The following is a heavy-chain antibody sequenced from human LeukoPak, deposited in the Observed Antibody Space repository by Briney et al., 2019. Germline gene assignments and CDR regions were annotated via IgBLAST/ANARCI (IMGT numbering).Heavy chain of an antibody. V-gene: IGHV4-59*08. CDR1: GGSISSFY. J-gene: IGHJ6*02. D-gene: IGHD6-6*01. CDR2: VYYSGSS. Sequence: PSETLSLTCTVSGGSISSFYWSWIRQPPGKGLEWIGYVYYSGSSNYNPSLKSRVTISVDTSKNQFSLKLSSVAAADTAVYYCARHFRYSSSLGYYYYGMDVWGQGTTVTVSS. CDR3: ARHFRYSSSLGYYYYGMDV.